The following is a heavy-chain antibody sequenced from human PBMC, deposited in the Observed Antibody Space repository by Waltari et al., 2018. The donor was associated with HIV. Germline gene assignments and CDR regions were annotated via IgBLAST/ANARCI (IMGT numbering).Heavy chain of an antibody. J-gene: IGHJ4*02. CDR3: ARELRFDIVFDY. CDR1: KYSFAIYG. V-gene: IGHV1-3*04. D-gene: IGHD5-12*01. Sequence: QLLQPGAEMRKPGPSAKASRPASKYSFAIYGIHWLRQAPGQRLEWMGWINTGYGSTKYSQKFQGRVTITRDTSASTAYMQLSSLRSEDTAIYYCARELRFDIVFDYWGQGTLVTVSS. CDR2: INTGYGST.